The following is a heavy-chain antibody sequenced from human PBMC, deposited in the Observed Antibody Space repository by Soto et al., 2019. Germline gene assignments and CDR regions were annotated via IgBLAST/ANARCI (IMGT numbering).Heavy chain of an antibody. CDR3: ARLGYCSSATCKYYFYYYGMDV. D-gene: IGHD2-2*01. Sequence: GGSLRLSCEASGFSFGSYSMNWVRQAPGKGLEWVSFISGRGTTTYYADSVRGRFTVSRDNAKNSLSLEVNSLRDEDTAVYYCARLGYCSSATCKYYFYYYGMDVWGQGTTVTVSS. CDR2: ISGRGTTT. CDR1: GFSFGSYS. J-gene: IGHJ6*02. V-gene: IGHV3-48*02.